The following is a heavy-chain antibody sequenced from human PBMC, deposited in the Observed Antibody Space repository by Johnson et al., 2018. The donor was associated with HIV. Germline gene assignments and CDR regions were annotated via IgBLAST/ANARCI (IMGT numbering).Heavy chain of an antibody. V-gene: IGHV3-9*01. Sequence: VQLVESGGGLVQPGRSLRLSCAASGFTFDDYAMHWVRQAPGKGLEWVSYISRGGSSASVIYYADSVKGRFTISRENAKNSVYLQMNSLRAEDTALYYCARRSSYDTFDIWGQGTMVTVSS. CDR3: ARRSSYDTFDI. CDR2: ISRGGSSASVI. J-gene: IGHJ3*02. CDR1: GFTFDDYA.